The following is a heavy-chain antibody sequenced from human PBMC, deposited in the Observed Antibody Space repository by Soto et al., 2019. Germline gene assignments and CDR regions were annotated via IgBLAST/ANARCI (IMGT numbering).Heavy chain of an antibody. CDR1: GGTFSRYT. V-gene: IGHV1-69*02. J-gene: IGHJ6*02. CDR2: IIPILDIP. D-gene: IGHD2-8*02. CDR3: ASPFTGVLVLGTSPPGGDNYGWDV. Sequence: QVQLVQSGAEVKKPGSSVKVSCKASGGTFSRYTFTWVRQAPGQGLEWMGRIIPILDIPNYAQNFQGRVTITAVKSTGTAYMELSSLTSADTAVYYCASPFTGVLVLGTSPPGGDNYGWDVWGQGTTVTVSS.